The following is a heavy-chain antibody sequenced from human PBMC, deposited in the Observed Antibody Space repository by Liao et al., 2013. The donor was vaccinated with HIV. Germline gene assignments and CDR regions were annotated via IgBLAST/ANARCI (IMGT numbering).Heavy chain of an antibody. Sequence: QVLLQQWGAGLLKPSETLSLTCAVYGGSFSGYYWSWIRQPPGKGLEWIGHSHDSGSTNYNPSLKSRVTMSVDTSKNQFSLKLSSVTAADTAVYYCARVSRLGEFIFDYWGQGTLVTVSS. J-gene: IGHJ4*02. V-gene: IGHV4-59*10. CDR3: ARVSRLGEFIFDY. CDR2: SHDSGST. CDR1: GGSFSGYY. D-gene: IGHD1-26*01.